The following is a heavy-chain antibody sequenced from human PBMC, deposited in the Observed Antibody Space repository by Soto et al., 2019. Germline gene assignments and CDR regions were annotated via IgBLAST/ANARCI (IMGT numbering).Heavy chain of an antibody. D-gene: IGHD3-10*01. J-gene: IGHJ5*02. CDR1: GFTFSSYA. V-gene: IGHV3-23*01. Sequence: GGSLRLSCAASGFTFSSYAMSWVRQAPRQGLEWVSAISGSGGSTYYADSVTCRFTISRDNSKNTLYLQMNSLRAEDTAVYYCENLVKYGSGDNWFVPWGQGTLVTASS. CDR2: ISGSGGST. CDR3: ENLVKYGSGDNWFVP.